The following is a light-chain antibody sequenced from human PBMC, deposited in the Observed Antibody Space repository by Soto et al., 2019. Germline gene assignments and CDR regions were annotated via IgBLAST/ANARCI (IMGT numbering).Light chain of an antibody. V-gene: IGKV3-20*01. J-gene: IGKJ3*01. CDR3: LHSRDSVST. CDR1: QSVSTLY. CDR2: SAH. Sequence: IVLTQSPGTLYLSPGERATLSCRASQSVSTLYKTWYQQKHGQAPRLVIYSAHTRAAGIPDRFSGTGSGTDFTLTISRLEPEDFALYYCLHSRDSVSTFGPGTKVDIK.